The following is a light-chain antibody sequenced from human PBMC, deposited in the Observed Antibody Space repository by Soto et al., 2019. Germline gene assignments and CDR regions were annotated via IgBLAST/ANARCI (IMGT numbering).Light chain of an antibody. CDR3: QQYNSYPWT. V-gene: IGKV1-17*01. CDR1: RYIRSD. J-gene: IGKJ1*01. CDR2: TAS. Sequence: DIQMTQSPSSLSASVGDRVTITCRARRYIRSDLSWYQQRPGQAPKVLIYTASSLQSGVPSRFSGSGSGTEFTLTISSLQPDDFATYYCQQYNSYPWTFGQGTKVDIK.